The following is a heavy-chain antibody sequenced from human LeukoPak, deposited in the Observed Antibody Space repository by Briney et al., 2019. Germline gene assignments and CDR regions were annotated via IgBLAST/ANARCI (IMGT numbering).Heavy chain of an antibody. V-gene: IGHV3-23*01. D-gene: IGHD6-19*01. J-gene: IGHJ3*02. CDR3: AKDLWYSSGNHDAFDI. Sequence: GGSLRLSCAASGFTFSSYEMSWVRQAPGKGLEWVSAISGSGGSTYYADSVKGRFTISRDNSKNTLYLQMNSLRAEDTAVYYCAKDLWYSSGNHDAFDIWGQGTMVTVSS. CDR2: ISGSGGST. CDR1: GFTFSSYE.